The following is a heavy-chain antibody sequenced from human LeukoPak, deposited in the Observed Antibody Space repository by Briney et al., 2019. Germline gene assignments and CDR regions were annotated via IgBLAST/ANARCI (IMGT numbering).Heavy chain of an antibody. J-gene: IGHJ2*01. V-gene: IGHV4-31*03. CDR1: GGSISSGGYY. Sequence: SETLSLTCTVSGGSISSGGYYWSWIRQHPGKGLEWIGYIYYSGSTYYNPSLKSRVTISVDTSKNQFSLKLSSVTAADTAAYYCARVGTVTKTPLKNNWYFDLWGRGTLVTVSS. D-gene: IGHD4-17*01. CDR2: IYYSGST. CDR3: ARVGTVTKTPLKNNWYFDL.